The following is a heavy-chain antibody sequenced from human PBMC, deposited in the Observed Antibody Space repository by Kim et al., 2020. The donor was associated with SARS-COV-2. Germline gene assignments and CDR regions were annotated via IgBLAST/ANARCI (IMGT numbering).Heavy chain of an antibody. D-gene: IGHD6-19*01. Sequence: GGSLRLSCAASGFTFSSYGMHWVRQAPGKGLEWVAVIWYDGSNKYYADSVKGRFTISRDNSKNTLYLQMNSLRAEDTAVYYCAKDRGYSSGWYGILGYWGQGTLVTVSS. CDR3: AKDRGYSSGWYGILGY. CDR2: IWYDGSNK. V-gene: IGHV3-33*06. CDR1: GFTFSSYG. J-gene: IGHJ4*02.